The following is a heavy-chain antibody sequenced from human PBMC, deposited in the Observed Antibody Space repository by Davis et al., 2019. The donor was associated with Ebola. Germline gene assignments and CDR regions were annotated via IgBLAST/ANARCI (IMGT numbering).Heavy chain of an antibody. CDR2: IYHSGST. CDR3: ARGSEIYYYYGMDV. V-gene: IGHV4-4*02. CDR1: GGSISSSNW. J-gene: IGHJ6*02. Sequence: TCAVSGGSISSSNWWSWVRQPPGKGLEWIGEIYHSGSTNYNPSLKSRVTISVDTSKNQFSLKLSSVTAADTAVYYCARGSEIYYYYGMDVWGQGTTVTVSS.